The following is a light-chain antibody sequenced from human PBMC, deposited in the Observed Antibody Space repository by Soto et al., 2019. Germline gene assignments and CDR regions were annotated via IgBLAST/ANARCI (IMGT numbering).Light chain of an antibody. V-gene: IGKV3-20*01. CDR2: GAS. CDR3: QQYGSSPRT. J-gene: IGKJ2*01. Sequence: ENVLTQSPGTLSLSPGERATLSCRASQTVYNGFLAWYQQKPGQAPRLLIYGASSRATGIPDRFSGSGSGTDFTLTISSLEPEDFAVYYCQQYGSSPRTFGQGTKLEIK. CDR1: QTVYNGF.